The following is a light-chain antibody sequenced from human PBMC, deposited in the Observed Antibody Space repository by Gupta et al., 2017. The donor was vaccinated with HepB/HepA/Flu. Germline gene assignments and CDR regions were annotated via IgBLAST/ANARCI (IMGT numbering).Light chain of an antibody. Sequence: ENVLTQSPATLSLSPGERATLSCRASQGVSSFFAWYQQKPGQAPRLLIYGASNRATGITDRFSGSGSGTDFTLTSSSREPKDFAIYYWQQAYNWCTFGEGTLLDIK. CDR3: QQAYNWCT. V-gene: IGKV3-11*01. J-gene: IGKJ5*01. CDR1: QGVSSF. CDR2: GAS.